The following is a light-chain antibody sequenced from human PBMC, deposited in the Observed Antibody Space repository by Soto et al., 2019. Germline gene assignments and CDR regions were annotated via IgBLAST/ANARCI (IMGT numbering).Light chain of an antibody. CDR1: QNIDSS. V-gene: IGKV1-39*01. CDR3: QQSYSTPSIT. CDR2: AAS. J-gene: IGKJ5*01. Sequence: IQMTQSPSSLSASVGDRVTITCRASQNIDSSLNWYQQKPGKAPKLLIHAASSLQSGVPSRFSGSGSGTDFTLTISSLQPEDFATYYCQQSYSTPSITFGQGTRLEIK.